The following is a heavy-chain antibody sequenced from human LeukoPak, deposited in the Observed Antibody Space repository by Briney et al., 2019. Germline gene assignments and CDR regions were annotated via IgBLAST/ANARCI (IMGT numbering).Heavy chain of an antibody. J-gene: IGHJ4*02. Sequence: GESLKISCRGSGYSFSTYWVGWVRQMPGKGLEWMGIMYPGDSDTRYSPSFQGQFTISADKSISTAYLQWSSLKASDTAMYYCARRDGYNMGAFDIWGQGTLVTVSS. CDR3: ARRDGYNMGAFDI. CDR2: MYPGDSDT. D-gene: IGHD5-24*01. CDR1: GYSFSTYW. V-gene: IGHV5-51*01.